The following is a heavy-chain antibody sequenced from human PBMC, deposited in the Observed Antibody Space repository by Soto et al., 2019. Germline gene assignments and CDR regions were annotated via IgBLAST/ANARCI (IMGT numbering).Heavy chain of an antibody. CDR2: IYYSGNT. V-gene: IGHV4-39*01. CDR1: GGSIRNSNYY. J-gene: IGHJ3*02. D-gene: IGHD4-17*01. Sequence: SETLSLTCTVSGGSIRNSNYYWGWIRQPPGKGLEWIGTIYYSGNTYYNPSLKSRVTISVDTSRNHFSLKLTSVTAADTAVYYCARHFDYGLDAFDIWGQGTMVTVSS. CDR3: ARHFDYGLDAFDI.